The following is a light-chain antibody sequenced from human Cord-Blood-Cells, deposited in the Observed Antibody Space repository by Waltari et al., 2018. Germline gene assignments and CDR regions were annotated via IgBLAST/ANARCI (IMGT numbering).Light chain of an antibody. V-gene: IGLV2-8*01. Sequence: QSALTQPPYASGSPGQSVTISCTGTRSDVGGYNYVSWYQQHPGKAPKLMIYEVSKRPSGVPDRFSGSKSGNTASLTVSGLQAEDEADYYCSSYAGSNNWVFGGGTKLTVL. CDR1: RSDVGGYNY. CDR2: EVS. CDR3: SSYAGSNNWV. J-gene: IGLJ3*02.